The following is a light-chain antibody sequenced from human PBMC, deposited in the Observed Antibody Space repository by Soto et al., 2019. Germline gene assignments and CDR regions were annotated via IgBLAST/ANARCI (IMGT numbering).Light chain of an antibody. CDR1: SSDVGAYNY. V-gene: IGLV2-14*01. Sequence: QSALTQPASVSGSPGQSITISCTGTSSDVGAYNYVSWYQHHPGKVPKLLIYEVTNRPSGVSDRFSGSKSGNTASLTISGLQAEDEAEYYCQSYDNSLSVYVFGTGTKVTVL. CDR3: QSYDNSLSVYV. J-gene: IGLJ1*01. CDR2: EVT.